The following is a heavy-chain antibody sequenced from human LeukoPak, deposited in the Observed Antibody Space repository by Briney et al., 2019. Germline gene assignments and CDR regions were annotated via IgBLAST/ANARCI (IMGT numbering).Heavy chain of an antibody. V-gene: IGHV3-21*01. J-gene: IGHJ5*02. CDR1: GFTFSSYS. D-gene: IGHD1-26*01. CDR2: ISSSSSYI. CDR3: ARVSSSVGSMNWFDP. Sequence: GGSLRLSCAASGFTFSSYSMNWVRQAPGKGLEWVSSISSSSSYIYYADSVKGRFTISRDNAKNSLYLQMNSLRAEDTAVYYCARVSSSVGSMNWFDPWGRGTLVTVSS.